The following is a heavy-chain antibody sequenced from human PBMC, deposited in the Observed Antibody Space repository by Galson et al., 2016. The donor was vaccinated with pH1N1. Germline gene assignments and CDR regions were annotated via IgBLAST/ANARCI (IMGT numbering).Heavy chain of an antibody. Sequence: SLRLSCAASGFTFTAFTMNWVRQAPGKGLEWVSYISGGSRVKNYADSVKGRFTISRDNARNSLCLQMNGLRAEDTAVYYCARDLTRRGSLPGYYLDSWGQGALVTVSS. D-gene: IGHD1-14*01. J-gene: IGHJ4*02. V-gene: IGHV3-48*04. CDR3: ARDLTRRGSLPGYYLDS. CDR2: ISGGSRVK. CDR1: GFTFTAFT.